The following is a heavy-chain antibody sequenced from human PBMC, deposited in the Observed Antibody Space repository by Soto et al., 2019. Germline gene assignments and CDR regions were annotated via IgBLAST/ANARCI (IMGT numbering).Heavy chain of an antibody. V-gene: IGHV4-31*03. J-gene: IGHJ4*02. D-gene: IGHD3-9*01. Sequence: PSETLSLTCTVSGGSISSGGYYWSWIRQHPGKGLEWIGYIYYSGSTYYNPSLKSRVTISVDTSKNQFSLKLSSVTAADTAVYYCARGTWYYDILSNFDDWGQGTLVTVSS. CDR2: IYYSGST. CDR3: ARGTWYYDILSNFDD. CDR1: GGSISSGGYY.